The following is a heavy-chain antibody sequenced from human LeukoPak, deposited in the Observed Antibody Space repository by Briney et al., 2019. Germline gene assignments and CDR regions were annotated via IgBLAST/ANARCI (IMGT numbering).Heavy chain of an antibody. CDR3: ARGGGGIVTY. Sequence: PGGSLRLSCAASGFTFSSYWMHWVRQAPGKGLVWVSRIISDGSSTSYADSVKGRFTISRDNAKNTLYLQMNSLRAEDTAVYYCARGGGGIVTYWGQGTLVTVSS. CDR1: GFTFSSYW. V-gene: IGHV3-74*01. D-gene: IGHD1-26*01. CDR2: IISDGSST. J-gene: IGHJ4*02.